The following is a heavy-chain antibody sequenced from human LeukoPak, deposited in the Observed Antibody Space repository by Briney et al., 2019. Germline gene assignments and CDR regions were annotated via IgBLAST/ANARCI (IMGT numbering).Heavy chain of an antibody. CDR1: GYTFTTYA. CDR2: INADDGNT. Sequence: GASVKVSCKTSGYTFTTYAIHWVRQAPGQRLEWMGLINADDGNTRYSQRFQGRVTITRDTSANTAYMELSSLRFEDTAVYYCARGIVVQPSANWFDAWGQGTPVTVSS. CDR3: ARGIVVQPSANWFDA. V-gene: IGHV1-3*01. J-gene: IGHJ5*02. D-gene: IGHD2-2*01.